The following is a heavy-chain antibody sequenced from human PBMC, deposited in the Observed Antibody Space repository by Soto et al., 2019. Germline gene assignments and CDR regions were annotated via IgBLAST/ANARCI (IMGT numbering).Heavy chain of an antibody. Sequence: ASGKVSCKVSGYTLTELSMHWVRQAPGQGLEWRGGFDPEDGETIYAQKFQGRVTMTEDTSTDTAYMELSSLRSEDTAVYYCATGGAAEQRAMYYFDYWGQGTLVTVSS. CDR2: FDPEDGET. CDR1: GYTLTELS. CDR3: ATGGAAEQRAMYYFDY. D-gene: IGHD6-25*01. J-gene: IGHJ4*02. V-gene: IGHV1-24*01.